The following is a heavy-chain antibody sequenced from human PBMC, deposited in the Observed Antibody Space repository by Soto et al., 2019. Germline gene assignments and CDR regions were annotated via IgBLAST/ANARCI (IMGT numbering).Heavy chain of an antibody. CDR1: GFTFSSSW. CDR2: MNEDGSAK. V-gene: IGHV3-7*01. CDR3: TTLQQRGPTDY. D-gene: IGHD1-1*01. Sequence: GGSLRLSCAASGFTFSSSWMNWVRLAPGKGLEWVAHMNEDGSAKNYVDSVRGRFTITRDNAKNSLYLQMNSLRAQDTAVYYCTTLQQRGPTDYWGQGALVTVSS. J-gene: IGHJ4*02.